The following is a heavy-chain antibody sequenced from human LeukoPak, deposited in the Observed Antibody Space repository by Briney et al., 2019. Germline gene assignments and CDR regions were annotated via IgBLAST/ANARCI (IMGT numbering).Heavy chain of an antibody. CDR1: GGSISSYY. J-gene: IGHJ4*02. CDR2: IYYSGST. V-gene: IGHV4-59*01. CDR3: VRGPSAGSY. D-gene: IGHD1-26*01. Sequence: SETLSLTCTVSGGSISSYYWSWIRQPPGKGLEWIGYIYYSGSTNYNPSLKSRVTISVDTSKNQFSLKLSSVTAADTAVYYCVRGPSAGSYWGQGTLVTVSS.